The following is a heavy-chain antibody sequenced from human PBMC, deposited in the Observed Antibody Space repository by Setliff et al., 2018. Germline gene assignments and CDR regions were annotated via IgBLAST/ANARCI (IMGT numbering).Heavy chain of an antibody. CDR1: GYSISSGYY. Sequence: SETLSLTCAVSGYSISSGYYWGWIRQPPGKGLEWIGSIYHSGSTYYNPSLKSRVTISVDTSKNQFSLKLSSVTAADTAVYYCARDIPRYSGYDRDDYWGQGTLVTVSS. V-gene: IGHV4-38-2*02. D-gene: IGHD5-12*01. CDR2: IYHSGST. J-gene: IGHJ4*02. CDR3: ARDIPRYSGYDRDDY.